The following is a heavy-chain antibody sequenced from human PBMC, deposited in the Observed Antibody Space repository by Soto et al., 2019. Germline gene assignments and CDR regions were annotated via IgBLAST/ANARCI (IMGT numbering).Heavy chain of an antibody. J-gene: IGHJ1*01. CDR2: ISSSSTI. CDR3: ARDLGSSWYPEYFQH. Sequence: GGLMRLPSTAVGVTFSSYSMNWVRQAPGKGLEWVSYISSSSTIYYADSVKGRFTISRDNAKNSLYLQMNSLRAEDTAVYYCARDLGSSWYPEYFQHWGQGTLVTVSS. V-gene: IGHV3-48*01. CDR1: GVTFSSYS. D-gene: IGHD6-13*01.